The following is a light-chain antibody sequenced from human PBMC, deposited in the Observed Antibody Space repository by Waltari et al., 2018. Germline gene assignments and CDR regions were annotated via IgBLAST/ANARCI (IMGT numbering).Light chain of an antibody. J-gene: IGKJ2*01. CDR3: QQYGSSPHT. CDR2: GAS. Sequence: EIVLTQSPGTLSLSPGERATLSCRASQSVSSSYLAWYQQKPGQAPRLLIYGASSRANGSPDRVSGRGSGTDFTLTISRLEPEDFAVYYCQQYGSSPHTFGQGTKLEIK. CDR1: QSVSSSY. V-gene: IGKV3-20*01.